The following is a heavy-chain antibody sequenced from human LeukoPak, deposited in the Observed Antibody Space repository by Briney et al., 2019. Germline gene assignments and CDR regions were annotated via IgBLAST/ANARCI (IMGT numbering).Heavy chain of an antibody. J-gene: IGHJ4*02. D-gene: IGHD3-3*01. CDR2: INHSGST. V-gene: IGHV4-34*01. Sequence: PSETLSLTCAVYGGSFSGYYWSWIRQPPGKGLEWIGEINHSGSTNYNPSLKSRVTISVDTSKNQFSLKLSSVTAADTAVYYCARHSTFFGVVIIKGRVRGPFDYWGQGTLVTVST. CDR1: GGSFSGYY. CDR3: ARHSTFFGVVIIKGRVRGPFDY.